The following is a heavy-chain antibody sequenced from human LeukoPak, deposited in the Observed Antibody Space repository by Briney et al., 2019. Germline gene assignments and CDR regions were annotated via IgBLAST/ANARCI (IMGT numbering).Heavy chain of an antibody. Sequence: SETLSLTGTVSGGSISSSSYYWGWIRQPPGKGLEWIGSIYYSGSTYYNPSLKSRVSISIDTSKNQFSLKLRSVTAADTAMYYCARLLHCSSTSCSNYWGQGTLVTVSS. CDR3: ARLLHCSSTSCSNY. CDR1: GGSISSSSYY. D-gene: IGHD2-2*01. J-gene: IGHJ4*02. CDR2: IYYSGST. V-gene: IGHV4-39*07.